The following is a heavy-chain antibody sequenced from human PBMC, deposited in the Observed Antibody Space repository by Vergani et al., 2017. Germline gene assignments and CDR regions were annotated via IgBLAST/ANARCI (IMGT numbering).Heavy chain of an antibody. D-gene: IGHD1-26*01. V-gene: IGHV1-18*01. CDR3: ARKWYSGSFYYDY. J-gene: IGHJ4*02. Sequence: QAQLVQSGAEVKKPGASVKVFCKVSGHTFTNYGISWVRQAPGQGLEWVGWISVYNGYTNYALKFQERGTMTTDTSTTTAHMELRSVRSDDTAVYYCARKWYSGSFYYDYWGQGTLVTVSS. CDR1: GHTFTNYG. CDR2: ISVYNGYT.